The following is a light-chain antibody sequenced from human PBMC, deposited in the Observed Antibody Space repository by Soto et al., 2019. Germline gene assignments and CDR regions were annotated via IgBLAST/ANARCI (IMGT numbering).Light chain of an antibody. V-gene: IGLV2-23*02. J-gene: IGLJ3*02. CDR3: CSYAGSRDV. CDR2: EVS. Sequence: QSALTQPASVSGSPGQSITISCTGTSSDVGSYNLVSWYQQHPGIAPKLMIYEVSKRPSGVSNRFSGSKSGNTASLTISGLQAEDEADYYCCSYAGSRDVFGGGTKLTVL. CDR1: SSDVGSYNL.